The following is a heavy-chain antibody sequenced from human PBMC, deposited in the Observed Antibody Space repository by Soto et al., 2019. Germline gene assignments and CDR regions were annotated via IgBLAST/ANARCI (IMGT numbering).Heavy chain of an antibody. D-gene: IGHD5-18*01. CDR2: IYSGGNT. CDR3: ARVYSPFDY. V-gene: IGHV3-53*01. J-gene: IGHJ4*02. CDR1: GFTVSSNY. Sequence: EVQLVESGGGLIQPGGPLRLSCEASGFTVSSNYMSWVRQAPGKGLEWVSVIYSGGNTYYADSVKGRFTISRDNSKNTLYLQMNSLRAEDTAVYYCARVYSPFDYWGQGTLVTVSS.